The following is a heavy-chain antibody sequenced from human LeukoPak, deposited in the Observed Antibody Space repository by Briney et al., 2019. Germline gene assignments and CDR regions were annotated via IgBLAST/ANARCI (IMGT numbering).Heavy chain of an antibody. D-gene: IGHD2-15*01. Sequence: SVTVSCTASGGTFSSYAISWVRQAPGQGLEWMGGIIPIFGTANYAQKFQGRVTITADESTSTAYMELSSLRSEDTAVYYCARDIVVVVAATGSYYYYGMDVWGQGTTVTVSS. J-gene: IGHJ6*02. CDR1: GGTFSSYA. CDR2: IIPIFGTA. CDR3: ARDIVVVVAATGSYYYYGMDV. V-gene: IGHV1-69*13.